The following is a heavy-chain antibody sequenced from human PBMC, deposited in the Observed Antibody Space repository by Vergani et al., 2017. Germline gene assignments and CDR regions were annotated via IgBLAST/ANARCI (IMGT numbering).Heavy chain of an antibody. Sequence: EVELVQSGPEMRKPGESLTISCKGSEYSFGNYWIGWVRQLPGKGLEWMGIIYPADSDTRYSPSFQGQVTISADKSISTAFLQCDSLKASDTALYYCARHTTYTDSWGQGTLVTVSS. V-gene: IGHV5-51*01. CDR1: EYSFGNYW. CDR2: IYPADSDT. CDR3: ARHTTYTDS. D-gene: IGHD1-1*01. J-gene: IGHJ4*02.